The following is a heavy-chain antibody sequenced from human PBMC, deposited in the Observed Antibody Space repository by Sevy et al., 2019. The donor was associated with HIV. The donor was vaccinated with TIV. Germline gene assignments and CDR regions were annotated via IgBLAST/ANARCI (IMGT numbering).Heavy chain of an antibody. J-gene: IGHJ3*02. CDR1: GFTFSSYS. D-gene: IGHD4-17*01. CDR2: ISGLSNYI. CDR3: ARDPISTVFGASDI. V-gene: IGHV3-21*01. Sequence: GGSLRLSCAASGFTFSSYSMNWVRQAPGKGLEWVSFISGLSNYIYYADSVKGRFTISRDNAKNSLYLQMHSLRAEDTAVYYCARDPISTVFGASDIWGQGTMVTVSS.